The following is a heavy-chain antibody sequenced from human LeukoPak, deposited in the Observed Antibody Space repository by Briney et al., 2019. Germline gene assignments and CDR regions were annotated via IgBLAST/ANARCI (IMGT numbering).Heavy chain of an antibody. Sequence: SETLSLTCTVSGGSIRSHYWSWIRQPPGKGLEWIGYIYYSGSNNYNPSLQSRVTISVDTSKNQFSLKLSSVTAADTAVYYCARAPAYLGYCSGGSCYGSVSGAFDIWGQGTMVTVSS. J-gene: IGHJ3*02. CDR1: GGSIRSHY. V-gene: IGHV4-59*11. CDR2: IYYSGSN. D-gene: IGHD2-15*01. CDR3: ARAPAYLGYCSGGSCYGSVSGAFDI.